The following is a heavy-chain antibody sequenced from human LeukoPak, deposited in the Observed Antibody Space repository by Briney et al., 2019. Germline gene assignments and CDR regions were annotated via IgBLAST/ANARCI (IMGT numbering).Heavy chain of an antibody. J-gene: IGHJ5*02. CDR1: GFTFSSYA. CDR2: ISGSGGST. D-gene: IGHD2-2*01. V-gene: IGHV3-23*01. CDR3: ARRGPVGCSGTSCFAGPVDS. Sequence: GGSLRLSCAASGFTFSSYAMSWVRQAPGKGLEWVSAISGSGGSTYYADSVKGRFTISRDNAKNSLYLEMNSLRAEDTAVYYCARRGPVGCSGTSCFAGPVDSWGQGTLVTVSS.